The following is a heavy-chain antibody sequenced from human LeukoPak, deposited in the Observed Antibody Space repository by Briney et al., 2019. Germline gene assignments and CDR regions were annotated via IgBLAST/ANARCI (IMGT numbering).Heavy chain of an antibody. V-gene: IGHV4-39*01. CDR3: ARHCSSSGYYFGY. Sequence: PSETLSLTCSVSGGSISSTTHYWGWIRQPPGKGLEWIGTIYNSGRTNSNPSLKSRVTISVDTSKNQFSLKLSSVTAADTAVYYCARHCSSSGYYFGYWGQGTLVTVSS. CDR2: IYNSGRT. J-gene: IGHJ4*02. D-gene: IGHD6-6*01. CDR1: GGSISSTTHY.